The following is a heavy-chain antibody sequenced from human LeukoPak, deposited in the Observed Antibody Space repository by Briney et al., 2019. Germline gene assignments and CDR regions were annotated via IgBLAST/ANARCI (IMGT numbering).Heavy chain of an antibody. CDR3: AELGITMIGGV. J-gene: IGHJ6*04. V-gene: IGHV3-7*01. D-gene: IGHD3-10*02. Sequence: GGSLRLSCAASGFTFNKHWMNWVRQAPGKGLEWVANIKQDGSEKYYVDSVKGRFTISRDNAKNSLYLQMNSLRAEDTAVYYCAELGITMIGGVWGKGTTVTISS. CDR1: GFTFNKHW. CDR2: IKQDGSEK.